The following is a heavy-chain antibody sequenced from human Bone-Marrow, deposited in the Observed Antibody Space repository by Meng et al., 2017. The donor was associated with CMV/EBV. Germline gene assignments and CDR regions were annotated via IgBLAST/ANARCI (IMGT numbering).Heavy chain of an antibody. J-gene: IGHJ6*02. CDR1: GFTFSDYY. Sequence: GGSLRLSCAASGFTFSDYYMSWIRQAPGKGLEWVSYISSSGSTIYYADSVKGRFTISRENAKNSLYLQMNSLRDEDTAVYYCARESVLAYYYYYGMDVGGQGTTVTVYS. V-gene: IGHV3-11*01. CDR2: ISSSGSTI. CDR3: ARESVLAYYYYYGMDV. D-gene: IGHD2-8*01.